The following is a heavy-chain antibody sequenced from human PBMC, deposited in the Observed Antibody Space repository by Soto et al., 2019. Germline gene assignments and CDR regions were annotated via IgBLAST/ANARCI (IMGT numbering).Heavy chain of an antibody. Sequence: GGSLRLSCAASGFTFSSYGMHWVRQAPGKGLEWVAVISYDGSNKYYADSVKGRFTISRDNSKNTLYLQMNSLRAEDTAVYYCAKDSEWLVPHYFDYWGQGT. V-gene: IGHV3-30*18. CDR2: ISYDGSNK. D-gene: IGHD6-19*01. CDR3: AKDSEWLVPHYFDY. CDR1: GFTFSSYG. J-gene: IGHJ4*02.